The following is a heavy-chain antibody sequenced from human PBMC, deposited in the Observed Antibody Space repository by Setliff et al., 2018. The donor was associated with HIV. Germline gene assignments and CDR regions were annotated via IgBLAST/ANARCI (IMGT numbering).Heavy chain of an antibody. CDR3: GRDYRSWIRAIGY. D-gene: IGHD5-12*01. V-gene: IGHV1-46*03. J-gene: IGHJ4*02. CDR2: INASGDKT. CDR1: GFNFTNYY. Sequence: VTVSCKASGFNFTNYYIHWVRQAPGEGLEWVGVINASGDKTNYAQKFQGRLIITKDTSTSTVYMELSSLRSDDTAVYYCGRDYRSWIRAIGYWGQGTLVTVSS.